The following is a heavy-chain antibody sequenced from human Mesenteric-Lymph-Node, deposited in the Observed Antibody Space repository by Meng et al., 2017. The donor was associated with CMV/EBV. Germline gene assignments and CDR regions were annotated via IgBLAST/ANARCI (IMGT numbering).Heavy chain of an antibody. CDR3: ARHLDIVVDSVGAWFDP. CDR1: GYSFTSYW. CDR2: IYPGDSAT. J-gene: IGHJ5*02. D-gene: IGHD2-2*01. Sequence: GESLKISCQGSGYSFTSYWIGWVRQRPGKGLEWMGIIYPGDSATRYSPSFQGQVTIAADKTSTTAYLQWSSLKASDTAMYYCARHLDIVVDSVGAWFDPWGQGTLGTVSS. V-gene: IGHV5-51*01.